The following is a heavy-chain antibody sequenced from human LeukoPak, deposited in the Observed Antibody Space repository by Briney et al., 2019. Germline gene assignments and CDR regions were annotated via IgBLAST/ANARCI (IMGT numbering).Heavy chain of an antibody. CDR3: ARSGVIALEWLSPSDY. V-gene: IGHV1-8*01. CDR2: MNPNSGNT. J-gene: IGHJ4*02. CDR1: EYTFTSYD. Sequence: ASVKVSCKASEYTFTSYDINWVRQATGQGLEWMGWMNPNSGNTVYAQKFQGRVTITADESTSTAYMELSSLRSEDTAVYYCARSGVIALEWLSPSDYWGQGTLVTDSS. D-gene: IGHD3-3*01.